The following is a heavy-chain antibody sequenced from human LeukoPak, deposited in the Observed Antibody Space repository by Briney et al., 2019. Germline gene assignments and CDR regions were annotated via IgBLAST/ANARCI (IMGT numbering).Heavy chain of an antibody. CDR2: ISGNGDRT. V-gene: IGHV3-23*01. CDR3: AKSLWLDDRTGGAFDI. J-gene: IGHJ3*02. D-gene: IGHD2-8*02. Sequence: PGGSLRLSCVASGFTFGNYAMTWVRQAPGKGLEWVSTISGNGDRTYYADSVKGRFTISRDDSKDTLYLQMNSLRAEDTAVYYCAKSLWLDDRTGGAFDIWGQGTKLTVSS. CDR1: GFTFGNYA.